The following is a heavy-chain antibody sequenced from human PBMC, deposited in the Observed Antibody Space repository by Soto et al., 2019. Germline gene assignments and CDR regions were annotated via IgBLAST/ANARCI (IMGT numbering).Heavy chain of an antibody. V-gene: IGHV4-4*07. CDR1: GCSISSYY. CDR3: ARARGAGKYYYDSSGYYRRYYFDY. D-gene: IGHD3-22*01. CDR2: IYTSGST. J-gene: IGHJ4*02. Sequence: XETLSLTCAVAGCSISSYYWSWIRQPAGKGLDWIGRIYTSGSTNYNPSLKSRVTMSVDTSKNQFSLKLSSVTAADTAVYYCARARGAGKYYYDSSGYYRRYYFDYWGQGTLVTVSS.